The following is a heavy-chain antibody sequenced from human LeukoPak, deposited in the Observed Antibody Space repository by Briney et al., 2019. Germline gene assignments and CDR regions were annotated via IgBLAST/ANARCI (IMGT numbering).Heavy chain of an antibody. J-gene: IGHJ4*02. D-gene: IGHD3-22*01. CDR3: ASRGYYDNSAYFRN. CDR1: GGSISSYY. CDR2: IYHSGST. V-gene: IGHV4-59*01. Sequence: SETLSLTCTVSGGSISSYYWSWIRQPPGKGLEWIGYIYHSGSTYYNPSLKSRVTISIDTSKHQFSLNLTSVTAADTAVYFCASRGYYDNSAYFRNWGQGTLVTVSS.